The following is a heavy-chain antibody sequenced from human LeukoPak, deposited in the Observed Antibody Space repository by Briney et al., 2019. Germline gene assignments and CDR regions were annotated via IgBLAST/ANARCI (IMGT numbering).Heavy chain of an antibody. Sequence: PGGSLRLSCAASGFTFSSYAMSWVRQAPGKGLEWVSAISGSGGDTYYADSVKGRFTISRDNAKNTLSLQMNSLRAEDTAVYYCARDRSISAAGDTYWGQGTLVTVSS. V-gene: IGHV3-23*01. CDR2: ISGSGGDT. CDR1: GFTFSSYA. J-gene: IGHJ4*02. CDR3: ARDRSISAAGDTY. D-gene: IGHD6-13*01.